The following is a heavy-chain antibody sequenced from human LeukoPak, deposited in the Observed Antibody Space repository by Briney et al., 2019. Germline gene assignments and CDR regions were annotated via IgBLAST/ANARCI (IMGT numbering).Heavy chain of an antibody. CDR3: AKVQSSAPYFDWLLFAFDI. V-gene: IGHV4-39*07. Sequence: PSETLSLTCTVSGGSISSSSYYWGWIRQPPGKGLEWIGSIYYSGSTYYNPSLKSRVTISEDTSKNQFSLKLSSVTAADTAVYYCAKVQSSAPYFDWLLFAFDIWGQGTMVTVSS. D-gene: IGHD3-9*01. CDR2: IYYSGST. J-gene: IGHJ3*02. CDR1: GGSISSSSYY.